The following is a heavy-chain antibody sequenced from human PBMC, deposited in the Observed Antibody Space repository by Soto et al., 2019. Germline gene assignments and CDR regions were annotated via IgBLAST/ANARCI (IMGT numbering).Heavy chain of an antibody. J-gene: IGHJ6*02. CDR1: GYTFTSYD. D-gene: IGHD6-19*01. CDR3: ARDGHSSGWYSYYYGMDV. CDR2: MNPNSGNT. Sequence: ASVKVSCKASGYTFTSYDINWVRQATGQGLEWMGWMNPNSGNTGYAQKFQGRVTMTRNTSISTAYMELSSLRSEDTAVYYCARDGHSSGWYSYYYGMDVWGQGTTVTVSS. V-gene: IGHV1-8*01.